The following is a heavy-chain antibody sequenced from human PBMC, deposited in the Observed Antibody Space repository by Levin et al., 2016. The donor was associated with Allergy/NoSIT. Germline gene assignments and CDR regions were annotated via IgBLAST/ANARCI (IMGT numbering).Heavy chain of an antibody. Sequence: GESLKISCAASGFTFSSYSMNWVRQAPGKGLEWVSSISSSSSYIYYADSVKGRFTISRDNAKNSLYLQMNSLRAEDTAVYYCARVSGDVTYFDYWGQGTLVTVSS. CDR3: ARVSGDVTYFDY. CDR1: GFTFSSYS. D-gene: IGHD7-27*01. J-gene: IGHJ4*02. CDR2: ISSSSSYI. V-gene: IGHV3-21*01.